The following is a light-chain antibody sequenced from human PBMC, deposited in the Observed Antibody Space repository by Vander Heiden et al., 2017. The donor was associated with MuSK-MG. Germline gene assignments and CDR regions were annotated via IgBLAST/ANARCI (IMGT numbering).Light chain of an antibody. V-gene: IGLV3-9*01. Sequence: SYALTQPLSVSVALGQTARITCGGNKSGSKNVHGYPQKPGQAPVLVIYRDSNRPSGSPERFSGSNSGNTATRTISRAQAGDEDDYYCQGGDSSTVVFGGGTKLTVL. CDR1: KSGSKN. CDR2: RDS. J-gene: IGLJ2*01. CDR3: QGGDSSTVV.